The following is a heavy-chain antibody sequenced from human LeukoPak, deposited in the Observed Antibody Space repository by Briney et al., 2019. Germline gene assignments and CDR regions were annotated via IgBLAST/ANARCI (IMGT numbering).Heavy chain of an antibody. V-gene: IGHV1-69*13. CDR2: IIPIYSTA. CDR3: ATPSNNWNDGWFDR. Sequence: SVKLSCNASGDTVCFYANCWVRHAHGQGIEWKGGIIPIYSTANYAKKFQGRVTMTAAETTSTAYMELCRLRSEETAVYYCATPSNNWNDGWFDRWGQGTLVTVSS. CDR1: GDTVCFYA. D-gene: IGHD1-1*01. J-gene: IGHJ5*02.